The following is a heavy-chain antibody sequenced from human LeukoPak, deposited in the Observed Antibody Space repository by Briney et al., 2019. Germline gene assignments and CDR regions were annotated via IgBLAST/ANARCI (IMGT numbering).Heavy chain of an antibody. Sequence: GGSLRLSCAASGFTVSSNYMSWVRQAPGKGLEWVSAIYSGGTTYYADSVGGRFTISRDNSKNTLFLQMNSLRAEDTAVYYCATNSGWNYFDYWGQGTLVTVSS. CDR3: ATNSGWNYFDY. CDR2: IYSGGTT. J-gene: IGHJ4*02. V-gene: IGHV3-53*01. D-gene: IGHD5-12*01. CDR1: GFTVSSNY.